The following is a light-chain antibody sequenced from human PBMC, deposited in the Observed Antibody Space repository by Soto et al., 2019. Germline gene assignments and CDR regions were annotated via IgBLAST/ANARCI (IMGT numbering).Light chain of an antibody. J-gene: IGKJ1*01. V-gene: IGKV1-5*03. CDR1: QSVSTW. CDR3: QQYNDYWGT. CDR2: KAS. Sequence: DIQMTQSPSTLSASVGDRVAFTCRASQSVSTWLAWYQQKPGKAPKLLIYKASTLESGVPSRFSGSGSGTEFTLTINSLQPDDFATYYCQQYNDYWGTFGQGTKVDIK.